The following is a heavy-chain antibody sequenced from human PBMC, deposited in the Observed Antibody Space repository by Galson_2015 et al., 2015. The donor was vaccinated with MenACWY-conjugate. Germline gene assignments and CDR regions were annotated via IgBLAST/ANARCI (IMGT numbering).Heavy chain of an antibody. CDR2: IGWDDDK. J-gene: IGHJ4*02. CDR1: GFSLSTSGVR. V-gene: IGHV2-70*04. CDR3: ARDVDTAMGYYFDY. D-gene: IGHD5-18*01. Sequence: PALVTPTQTLTLTCTFSGFSLSTSGVRVSWIRQPPGKALEWLARIGWDDDKFYSTSLKTRLTISKDTSKNQGGLTMTNMDPVDTATYYCARDVDTAMGYYFDYWGQGTLVTVSS.